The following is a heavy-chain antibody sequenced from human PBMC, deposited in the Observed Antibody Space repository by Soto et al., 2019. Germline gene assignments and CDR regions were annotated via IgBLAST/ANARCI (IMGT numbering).Heavy chain of an antibody. CDR1: GFTFSNFA. V-gene: IGHV3-23*01. CDR3: TKASGAYLSFPWFDP. CDR2: ITGSGDGT. J-gene: IGHJ5*02. Sequence: XXSLRLTFAPSGFTFSNFAMNWVHQIPGQGPEWVASITGSGDGTFYADSVKGRFSISRDNSNDTLYLQMNRMRGEDTAVYYCTKASGAYLSFPWFDPWGLGTLVTLS. D-gene: IGHD3-16*02.